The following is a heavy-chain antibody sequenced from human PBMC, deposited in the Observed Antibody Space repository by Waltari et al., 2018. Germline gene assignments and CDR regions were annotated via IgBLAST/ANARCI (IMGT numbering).Heavy chain of an antibody. CDR1: GGTFSSYA. D-gene: IGHD2-15*01. J-gene: IGHJ4*02. CDR2: IIPILGTA. Sequence: QVQLVQSGAEVKKPGSSVKVSCKASGGTFSSYAISWVRQAPGQGLEWMGGIIPILGTANYEQKFQGRVTITADESTSTAYMELSSLRSEDTAVYYCARANDPGYCSGGSCFDYWGQGTLVTVSS. V-gene: IGHV1-69*12. CDR3: ARANDPGYCSGGSCFDY.